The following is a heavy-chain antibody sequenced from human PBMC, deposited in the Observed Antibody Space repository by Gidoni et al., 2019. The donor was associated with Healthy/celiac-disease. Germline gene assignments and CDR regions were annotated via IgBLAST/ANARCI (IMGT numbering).Heavy chain of an antibody. J-gene: IGHJ4*02. CDR3: AKESGYSYCFDY. CDR2: ISYDGSNK. CDR1: GVTFSSYG. D-gene: IGHD5-18*01. V-gene: IGHV3-30*18. Sequence: QVQLVEAGGGVVQPGRSLRLSCAASGVTFSSYGMRWVRQAPCKGLELVAVISYDGSNKYYADSVKGRFTISRDNSKTTLYLQMNSLRAEDTAVYYCAKESGYSYCFDYWGQGTLVTVSS.